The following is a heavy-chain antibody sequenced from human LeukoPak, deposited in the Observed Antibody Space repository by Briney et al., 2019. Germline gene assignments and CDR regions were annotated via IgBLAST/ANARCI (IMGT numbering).Heavy chain of an antibody. CDR1: GFSFSRYA. CDR2: ISGSGGST. V-gene: IGHV3-23*01. D-gene: IGHD3-22*01. J-gene: IGHJ4*02. Sequence: GGSLRLSCAASGFSFSRYAMNWVRQAPGKGLEWVSAISGSGGSTYYADSVKGRFTISRDNSKDTLYLQMNSLRAEDTAVYYCAKDLVPYYDSSGYYHSYFDYWGQGTLVTVSS. CDR3: AKDLVPYYDSSGYYHSYFDY.